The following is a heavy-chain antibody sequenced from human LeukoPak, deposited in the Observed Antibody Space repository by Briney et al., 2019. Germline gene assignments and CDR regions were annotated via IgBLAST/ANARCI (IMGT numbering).Heavy chain of an antibody. J-gene: IGHJ6*02. CDR3: ARGPRLWFGENYYYYGMDV. CDR1: GDSISSSNYY. Sequence: KSSETLSLTCTVSGDSISSSNYYWGWIRQPPGKGLEWIGTIYYNGATQYNPSLRSRVTMSVDTSQNQFSLKLTTVTAADTAVYYCARGPRLWFGENYYYYGMDVWGQGTTVTVSS. CDR2: IYYNGAT. V-gene: IGHV4-39*07. D-gene: IGHD3-10*01.